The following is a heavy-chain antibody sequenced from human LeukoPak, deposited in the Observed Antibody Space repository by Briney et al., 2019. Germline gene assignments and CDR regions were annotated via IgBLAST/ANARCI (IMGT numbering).Heavy chain of an antibody. CDR3: AKDGREGSGSYLYYYYGMDV. J-gene: IGHJ6*02. CDR2: ISGSGGST. V-gene: IGHV3-23*01. Sequence: PGGSLRLSCAASGFTFSSYAMSWVRQAPGKGLEWVSAISGSGGSTYYADSVKGRFIISRDNSKNTLYLQMNSLRAEDTAVYYCAKDGREGSGSYLYYYYGMDVWGQGTTVTVSS. D-gene: IGHD3-10*01. CDR1: GFTFSSYA.